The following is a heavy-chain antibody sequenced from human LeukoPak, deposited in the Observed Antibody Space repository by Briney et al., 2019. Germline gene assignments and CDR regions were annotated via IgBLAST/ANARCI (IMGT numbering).Heavy chain of an antibody. CDR3: AKGAYDYIEMGYFDY. CDR1: GFGISNSA. V-gene: IGHV3-23*01. CDR2: IVASSGST. D-gene: IGHD5-12*01. Sequence: GGSLRLSCAASGFGISNSAMSWVRQAPGKGLEWVSLIVASSGSTFYADPVKGRFTISRDSSKNTLYLQMNSLRAEDMAVYYCAKGAYDYIEMGYFDYWGQGTLVTVSS. J-gene: IGHJ4*02.